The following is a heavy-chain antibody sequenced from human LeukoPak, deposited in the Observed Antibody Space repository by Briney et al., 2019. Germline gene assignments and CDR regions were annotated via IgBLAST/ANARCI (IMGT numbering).Heavy chain of an antibody. CDR1: GGTFSSYA. D-gene: IGHD5-12*01. Sequence: SVKVSCKASGGTFSSYAISWVRQAPGQGLEWMGGIIPIFGTANYAQKFQGRVTITADESTSTAYMELSSLRSEDTAVCYCARITGGYDKLRYYYYYGMDVWGQGTTVTVSS. CDR2: IIPIFGTA. CDR3: ARITGGYDKLRYYYYYGMDV. J-gene: IGHJ6*02. V-gene: IGHV1-69*13.